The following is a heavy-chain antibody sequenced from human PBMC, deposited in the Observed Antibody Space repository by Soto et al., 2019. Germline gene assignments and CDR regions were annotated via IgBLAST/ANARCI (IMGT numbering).Heavy chain of an antibody. CDR2: IIPIFGTA. CDR1: LVTLISYA. Sequence: GASVKVSCKDPLVTLISYAIIFLLHSHGTGLEWMGGIIPIFGTANYAQKFQGRVTITADESTSTAYMELSSLRSEDTAVYYCARDRGYYDSSAVGVDIWGQGTMVTVSS. V-gene: IGHV1-69*13. D-gene: IGHD3-22*01. CDR3: ARDRGYYDSSAVGVDI. J-gene: IGHJ3*02.